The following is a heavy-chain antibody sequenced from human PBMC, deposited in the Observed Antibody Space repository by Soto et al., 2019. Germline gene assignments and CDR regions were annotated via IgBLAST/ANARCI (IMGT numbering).Heavy chain of an antibody. D-gene: IGHD3-3*01. Sequence: GGSLRLSCAASGFTFSSYAMHWVRQAPGKGLEWVAVISYDGSNKYYADSVKGRFTISRDNSKNTLYLQMNSLRAEDTAVYYCARGGTYYDFWSGLDYWGQGTLVTVSS. CDR3: ARGGTYYDFWSGLDY. V-gene: IGHV3-30-3*01. CDR1: GFTFSSYA. J-gene: IGHJ4*02. CDR2: ISYDGSNK.